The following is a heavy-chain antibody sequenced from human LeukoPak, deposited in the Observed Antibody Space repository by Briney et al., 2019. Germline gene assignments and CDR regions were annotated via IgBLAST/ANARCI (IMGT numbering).Heavy chain of an antibody. CDR1: GGTFSSYA. D-gene: IGHD3-22*01. V-gene: IGHV1-69*04. J-gene: IGHJ4*02. Sequence: SVKVSCKASGGTFSSYAISWVRQAPGQGLEWMGRIIPILGIANYAQKFQGRVTITADKSTSTAYMELSSLRSEDTAVYYCAISPGIVYDNSGPIPPFSDYWGQGTLVTVSS. CDR2: IIPILGIA. CDR3: AISPGIVYDNSGPIPPFSDY.